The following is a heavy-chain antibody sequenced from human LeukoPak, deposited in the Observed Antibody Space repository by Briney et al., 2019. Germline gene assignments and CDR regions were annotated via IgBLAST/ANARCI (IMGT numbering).Heavy chain of an antibody. Sequence: ASVKVSCKASGYTFTGYYMHWVRQAPGQGLEWMGWINPNSGGTNYAQKFQGRVTMTRDTSISTAYMELSRLISDDTAVYYCARDMGKLREFDYWGQGTLVTVSS. V-gene: IGHV1-2*02. CDR3: ARDMGKLREFDY. J-gene: IGHJ4*02. D-gene: IGHD1-26*01. CDR1: GYTFTGYY. CDR2: INPNSGGT.